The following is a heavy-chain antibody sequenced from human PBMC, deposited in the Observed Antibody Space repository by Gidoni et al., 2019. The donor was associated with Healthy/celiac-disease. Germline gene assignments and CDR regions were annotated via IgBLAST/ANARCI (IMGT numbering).Heavy chain of an antibody. V-gene: IGHV1-69*01. J-gene: IGHJ5*02. CDR3: ARETTYSSSSSSYSLGWFDP. CDR1: GGTFSSYA. D-gene: IGHD6-6*01. CDR2: IIPIFGTA. Sequence: QVQLVQSGAEVKKPGSSVKVSCKASGGTFSSYAISWVRQAPGQGLEWMGGIIPIFGTANYAQKFQGRVTITADESTSTAYMELSSLRSEDTAVYYCARETTYSSSSSSYSLGWFDPWGQGTLVTVSS.